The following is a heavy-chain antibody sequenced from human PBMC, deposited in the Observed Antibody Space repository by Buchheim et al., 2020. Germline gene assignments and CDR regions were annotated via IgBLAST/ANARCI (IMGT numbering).Heavy chain of an antibody. D-gene: IGHD2-15*01. J-gene: IGHJ4*02. CDR1: GFTFSSYA. CDR2: ISQDGTKK. Sequence: VQLVESGGGVVQPGRSLTLSCAASGFTFSSYAMHWVRQAPGKGLEWVAVISQDGTKKYYAESVKGRFTISRDNSKRTLYLQMNSLRNEDTAVYYCAKDAEIGFCSGGSCYSFDYWGQGTL. CDR3: AKDAEIGFCSGGSCYSFDY. V-gene: IGHV3-30*18.